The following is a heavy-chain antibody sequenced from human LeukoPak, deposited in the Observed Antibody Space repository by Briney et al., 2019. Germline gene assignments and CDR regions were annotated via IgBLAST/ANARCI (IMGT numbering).Heavy chain of an antibody. CDR3: ARHLDVWGGYYSYYYYMDV. CDR1: GYSFTSYW. Sequence: GESLKISCKGSGYSFTSYWIGWVRQMPGKGLEWMGIIYPGDSDTRYSPSFQGQVTISADKSISTAYLQWSSLKASDTAMYYCARHLDVWGGYYSYYYYMDVWGKGTTVTVSS. V-gene: IGHV5-51*01. D-gene: IGHD3-3*01. CDR2: IYPGDSDT. J-gene: IGHJ6*03.